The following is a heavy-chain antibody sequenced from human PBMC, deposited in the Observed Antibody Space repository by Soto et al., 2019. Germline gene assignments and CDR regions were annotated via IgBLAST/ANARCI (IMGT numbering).Heavy chain of an antibody. Sequence: QLQLQESGPGLVKPSETLSLTCTVSGGSISSSSYYWGWIRQPPGKGLEWIGSIYYSGSTYYNPSLKSRVTISVDTSKNQFSLKLSSVTAADTAVYYCASSKLSGYKKRHFDYWGQGTLVTVSS. D-gene: IGHD3-22*01. CDR1: GGSISSSSYY. J-gene: IGHJ4*02. CDR2: IYYSGST. CDR3: ASSKLSGYKKRHFDY. V-gene: IGHV4-39*01.